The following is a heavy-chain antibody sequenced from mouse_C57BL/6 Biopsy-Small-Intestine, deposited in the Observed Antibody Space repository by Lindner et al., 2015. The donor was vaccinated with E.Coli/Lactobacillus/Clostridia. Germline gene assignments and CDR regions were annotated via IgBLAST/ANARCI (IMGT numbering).Heavy chain of an antibody. J-gene: IGHJ4*01. CDR1: GFTFSSYA. D-gene: IGHD1-1*01. Sequence: VQLQESGGGLVKPGGSLKLSCAASGFTFSSYAMSWVRQTPEKRLEWVATISDGGSYTYYPDNVKGRFTISRDNAKNNLYLQMSHLKSEDTAMYYCARGFITTVDAMDYWGQGTSVTVSS. CDR2: ISDGGSYT. CDR3: ARGFITTVDAMDY. V-gene: IGHV5-4*01.